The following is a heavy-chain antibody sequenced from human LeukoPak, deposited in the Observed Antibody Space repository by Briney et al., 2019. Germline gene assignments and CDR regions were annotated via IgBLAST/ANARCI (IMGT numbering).Heavy chain of an antibody. CDR2: INHSGST. Sequence: PSETLSLTGAVYGGSFSGYYWSWIRQPPGKGLEWIGEINHSGSTNYNPSLKSRVTISVDTSKNQFSLKLSSVTAADTAVYYCASGVITTNWGQGTLVTVSS. J-gene: IGHJ4*02. D-gene: IGHD3-22*01. CDR3: ASGVITTN. CDR1: GGSFSGYY. V-gene: IGHV4-34*01.